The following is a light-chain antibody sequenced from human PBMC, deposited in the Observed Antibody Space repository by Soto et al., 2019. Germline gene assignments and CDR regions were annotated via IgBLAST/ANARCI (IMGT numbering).Light chain of an antibody. V-gene: IGKV1-39*01. CDR2: GAA. Sequence: DIQMTQSPSSLSASVGDRITTTCRASQSISSYLNWYQQKPGKAPNLLIYGAASLQSGVPSRFSGTGSGTDFTLTISSLQPEDFATYYCQQSDRIPRTFGQGTKVDIK. J-gene: IGKJ1*01. CDR3: QQSDRIPRT. CDR1: QSISSY.